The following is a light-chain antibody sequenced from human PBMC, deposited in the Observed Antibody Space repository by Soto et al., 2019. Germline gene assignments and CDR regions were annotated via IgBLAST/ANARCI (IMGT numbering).Light chain of an antibody. V-gene: IGLV2-11*01. Sequence: QSVLTQPRSVSGSPGQSVTISCTGTSSDVGFYNYVSWYQRHPGKAPKLMIYDVSKRPSGVPDRFSGSKSDNTASLTISGLQAEDEADYYCCSYAGSYTVVFGGGTKVTVL. CDR2: DVS. J-gene: IGLJ2*01. CDR1: SSDVGFYNY. CDR3: CSYAGSYTVV.